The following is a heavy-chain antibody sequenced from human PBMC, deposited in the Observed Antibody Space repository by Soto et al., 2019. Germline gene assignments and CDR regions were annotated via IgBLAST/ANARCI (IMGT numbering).Heavy chain of an antibody. D-gene: IGHD6-13*01. V-gene: IGHV3-23*01. CDR3: AKDRYSSSWSPDY. Sequence: GGSLLSCAASGFTFSSYAMSWVRQAPGKGLEWVSAISGSGGSTCYADSVKGRFTISRDNSKNTLYLQMNSLRAEDTAVYYCAKDRYSSSWSPDYWGQGTLVTVSS. CDR2: ISGSGGST. CDR1: GFTFSSYA. J-gene: IGHJ4*02.